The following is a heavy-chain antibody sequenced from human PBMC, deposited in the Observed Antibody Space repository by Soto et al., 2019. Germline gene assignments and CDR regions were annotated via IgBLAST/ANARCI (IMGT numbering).Heavy chain of an antibody. CDR2: IYDSGST. V-gene: IGHV4-59*01. Sequence: SETLSLTCTVSGGSIISYYLSWIRQPPGKGLEWIGYIYDSGSTIYNPSLKSRVTISVDTSKNQFSLKLSSVTAADTAVYYCARGGVYYDSIGYYGGHYFDYWGQGTPVTVSS. J-gene: IGHJ4*02. CDR1: GGSIISYY. D-gene: IGHD3-22*01. CDR3: ARGGVYYDSIGYYGGHYFDY.